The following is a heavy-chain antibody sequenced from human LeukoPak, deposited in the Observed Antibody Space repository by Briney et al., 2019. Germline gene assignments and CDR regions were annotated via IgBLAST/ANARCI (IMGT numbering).Heavy chain of an antibody. D-gene: IGHD2-2*01. V-gene: IGHV1-2*02. J-gene: IGHJ4*02. CDR2: INPNSGGT. CDR1: GYTFTGYF. Sequence: GASVKVSCKASGYTFTGYFMHWVRQAPGQGLEWMGWINPNSGGTNYAQKFQGRVTMTRDTSISTTYMELSRLRSDDTAVYYCARDGARTSCLGEWGQGSLVTVSS. CDR3: ARDGARTSCLGE.